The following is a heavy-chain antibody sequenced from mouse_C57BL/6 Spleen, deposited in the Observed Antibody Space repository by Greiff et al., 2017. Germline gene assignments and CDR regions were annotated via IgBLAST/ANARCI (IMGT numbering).Heavy chain of an antibody. CDR2: INPNNGGT. CDR1: GYTFTDYY. CDR3: ARSYYYGSSYFDY. D-gene: IGHD1-1*01. J-gene: IGHJ2*01. V-gene: IGHV1-26*01. Sequence: EVQLQQSGPELVKPGASVKISCKASGYTFTDYYMNWVKQSHGKSLEWIGDINPNNGGTSYNQKFKGTATLTVDKASSTAYKELRSMTSEDSAVYYCARSYYYGSSYFDYWGQGTTLTVSS.